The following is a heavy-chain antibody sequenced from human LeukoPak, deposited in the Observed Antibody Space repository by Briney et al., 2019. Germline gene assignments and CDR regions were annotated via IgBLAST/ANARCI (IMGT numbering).Heavy chain of an antibody. Sequence: QSGGSLRLSCAASGFTFSSHGMNWVRQAPGKGLEWVSGSSSIDGRTYYADSVKGRFTVTRDNSKNTLYLQMNSLRAEDTAVYYCAKENTKMSFRPGEATVTKGYFDYWGQGTLVTVSS. CDR3: AKENTKMSFRPGEATVTKGYFDY. CDR1: GFTFSSHG. V-gene: IGHV3-23*01. CDR2: SSSIDGRT. J-gene: IGHJ4*02. D-gene: IGHD4-17*01.